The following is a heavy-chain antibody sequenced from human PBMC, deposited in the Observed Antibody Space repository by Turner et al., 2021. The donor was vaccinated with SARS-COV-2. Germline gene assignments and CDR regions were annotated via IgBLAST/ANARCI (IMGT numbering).Heavy chain of an antibody. CDR2: IWYDGSYK. J-gene: IGHJ4*02. CDR3: ARDGGTGTTFPFFDY. D-gene: IGHD1-7*01. Sequence: QVQLVESGGGVVQPGRSLRLSCAASGFTFSDYGTNWVRQAPGKGLEWVAVIWYDGSYKYYADSVKGRFTIASDNSKNTLYLQMNSLRAEDTAVYYCARDGGTGTTFPFFDYWGQGTLVTVSS. V-gene: IGHV3-33*01. CDR1: GFTFSDYG.